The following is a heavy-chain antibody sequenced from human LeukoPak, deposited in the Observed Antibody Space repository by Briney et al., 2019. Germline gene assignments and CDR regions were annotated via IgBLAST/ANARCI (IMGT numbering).Heavy chain of an antibody. Sequence: GGSLRLSCAASGFTFSGYWMSWVRQAPGKGLEWVATIKQDASEKTYVDSVEGRFTSSRDNAKSSPFLQMDSLRAEDTAVYYCERFGMDAAIDYWGQGTLVTVSS. CDR3: ERFGMDAAIDY. CDR1: GFTFSGYW. V-gene: IGHV3-7*01. D-gene: IGHD2-15*01. CDR2: IKQDASEK. J-gene: IGHJ4*02.